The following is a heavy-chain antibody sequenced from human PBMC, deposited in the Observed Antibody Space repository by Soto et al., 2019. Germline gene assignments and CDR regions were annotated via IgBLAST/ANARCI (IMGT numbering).Heavy chain of an antibody. J-gene: IGHJ4*02. V-gene: IGHV6-1*01. CDR3: AREVTGTSLSPFDY. CDR2: TYYRTKLYN. Sequence: SQTLSLTCAISGDSVSSNSAAWNWIRQSPSRGLEWLGRTYYRTKLYNDYAVSVKSRITINTYTSKNQFSLQLNSVTPEDTAVYYCAREVTGTSLSPFDYWGQGTLVTVSS. D-gene: IGHD1-7*01. CDR1: GDSVSSNSAA.